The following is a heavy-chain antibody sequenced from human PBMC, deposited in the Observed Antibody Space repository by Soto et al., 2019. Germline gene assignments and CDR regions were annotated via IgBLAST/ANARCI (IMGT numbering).Heavy chain of an antibody. CDR3: AKDREHQLIRGWFDP. V-gene: IGHV3-30*18. D-gene: IGHD1-26*01. J-gene: IGHJ5*02. CDR2: SSYDGSNE. CDR1: GSTFRNYG. Sequence: QVQLVESGGGVVQPGRSLSLSCAASGSTFRNYGMHWVRQAPGKGLEWVAVSSYDGSNEYYADSVKGRFTISRDDSKNTLYLQLNSLREEDTAVYYCAKDREHQLIRGWFDPWGQGTLVTVSP.